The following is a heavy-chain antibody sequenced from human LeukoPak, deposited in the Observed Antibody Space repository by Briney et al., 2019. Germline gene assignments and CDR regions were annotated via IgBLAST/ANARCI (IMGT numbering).Heavy chain of an antibody. CDR2: MCGSGGST. Sequence: GGSLRLSCAASGFTFSSYAMSWVRQAPGKGLEWVSVMCGSGGSTHYADSVKGRFTISRDNSKNTLYLQMNSLRAEDTAVYYCAKDRGFWSGYPPTCYFDYWGQGTLVTVSS. J-gene: IGHJ4*02. D-gene: IGHD3-3*01. CDR3: AKDRGFWSGYPPTCYFDY. CDR1: GFTFSSYA. V-gene: IGHV3-23*01.